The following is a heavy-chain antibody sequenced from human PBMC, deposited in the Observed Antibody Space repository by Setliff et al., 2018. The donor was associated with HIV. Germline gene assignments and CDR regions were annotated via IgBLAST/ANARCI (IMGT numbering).Heavy chain of an antibody. CDR1: GYTFTSYY. J-gene: IGHJ1*01. Sequence: ASVKVSCKASGYTFTSYYMHWVRQAPGQGLEWMGIINPSGGSTSYAQKFRGRVTMTRDTSTSTVYMELSSLRSEDTAVYYCAREGDYYDSSGYRYFQHWGQGTLVTVSS. V-gene: IGHV1-46*01. D-gene: IGHD3-22*01. CDR2: INPSGGST. CDR3: AREGDYYDSSGYRYFQH.